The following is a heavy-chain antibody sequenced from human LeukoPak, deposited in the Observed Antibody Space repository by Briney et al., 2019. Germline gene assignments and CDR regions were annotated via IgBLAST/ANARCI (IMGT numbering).Heavy chain of an antibody. CDR3: ARGGYYGSGNDFRFDP. J-gene: IGHJ5*02. CDR2: IYYSEST. D-gene: IGHD3-10*01. V-gene: IGHV4-59*01. CDR1: GGSFSGYY. Sequence: SETLSLTCAVYGGSFSGYYWSWIRQSPGKGLEWIGYIYYSESTYYKPSLKSRVTISVDTSKNQFSLKLGSVTAADTAVYYCARGGYYGSGNDFRFDPWGQGTLVTVSS.